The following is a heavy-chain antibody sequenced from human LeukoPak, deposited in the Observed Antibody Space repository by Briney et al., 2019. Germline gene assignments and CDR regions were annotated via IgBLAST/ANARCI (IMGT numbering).Heavy chain of an antibody. CDR2: IYYSGST. V-gene: IGHV4-39*01. J-gene: IGHJ4*02. Sequence: RPSETLSLTCTVSGGSISSSSYYWGWIRQPPGKGLEWIGSIYYSGSTYYNPSLKSRVTISVDTSKNQFSLKLSSVTAADTAVYYCARLRSGWYGYWGQGTLVTVSS. D-gene: IGHD6-19*01. CDR1: GGSISSSSYY. CDR3: ARLRSGWYGY.